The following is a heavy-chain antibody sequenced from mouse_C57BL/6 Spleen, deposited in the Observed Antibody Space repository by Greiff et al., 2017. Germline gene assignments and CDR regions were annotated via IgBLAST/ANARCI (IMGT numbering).Heavy chain of an antibody. D-gene: IGHD1-1*01. J-gene: IGHJ1*03. CDR3: ARVYYYGSSMRYCDV. CDR1: GYAFSSYW. Sequence: VQLQQSGAELVKPGASVKISCKASGYAFSSYWMNWVKQRPGKGLEWIGQIYPGDGDTNYNGKFKGKATLTADKSSSTAYMQLSSLTSEDSAVYFCARVYYYGSSMRYCDVWGTGTTVTVSS. CDR2: IYPGDGDT. V-gene: IGHV1-80*01.